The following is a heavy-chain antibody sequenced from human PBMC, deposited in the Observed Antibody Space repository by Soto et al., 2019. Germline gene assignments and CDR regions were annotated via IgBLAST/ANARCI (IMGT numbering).Heavy chain of an antibody. D-gene: IGHD3-22*01. Sequence: QVQLVESGGGVVQPGRSLRLSCAASGFTFSSYGMHWVRQAPGKGLEWVAVISYDGSNKYYADSVKGRFTISRDNSKNTLYLQMNSLRAEDTAVYYCAKALTYDYDSSGIDYWGQGTLVTVSS. J-gene: IGHJ4*02. CDR2: ISYDGSNK. CDR3: AKALTYDYDSSGIDY. V-gene: IGHV3-30*18. CDR1: GFTFSSYG.